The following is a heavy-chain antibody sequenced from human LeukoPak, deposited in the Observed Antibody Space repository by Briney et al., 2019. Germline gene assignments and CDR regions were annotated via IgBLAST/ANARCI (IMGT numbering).Heavy chain of an antibody. CDR2: IKEDGSER. D-gene: IGHD1-1*01. CDR3: AKDKGNQQLYALDV. J-gene: IGHJ6*02. CDR1: AFIFSGHW. Sequence: GGSPRLSCEGSAFIFSGHWMNWVRQTPGKGLEWVASIKEDGSERQYVDSVKGRFTISRDTSKNTLFLQMNSLRDEDTATYYCAKDKGNQQLYALDVWGQGTTVSVSS. V-gene: IGHV3-7*01.